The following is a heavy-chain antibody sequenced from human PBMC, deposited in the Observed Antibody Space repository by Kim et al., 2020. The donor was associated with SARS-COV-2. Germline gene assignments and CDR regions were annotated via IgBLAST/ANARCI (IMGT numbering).Heavy chain of an antibody. J-gene: IGHJ5*02. V-gene: IGHV7-4-1*02. D-gene: IGHD3-10*01. Sequence: ASVKVSCKTSGYTFTSYAMNWVRQAPGQGLEWMGWINTNTGNPTYAQGFTGRFVFSLNTSVSTAYLQISSLKAEDTAVYYCATVIGSGSYYSWFDPWGQGTLVTVSS. CDR2: INTNTGNP. CDR1: GYTFTSYA. CDR3: ATVIGSGSYYSWFDP.